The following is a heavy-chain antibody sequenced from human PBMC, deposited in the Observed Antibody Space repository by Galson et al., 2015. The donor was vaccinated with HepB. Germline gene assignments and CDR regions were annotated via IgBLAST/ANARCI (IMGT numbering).Heavy chain of an antibody. J-gene: IGHJ6*02. CDR2: ISGSGGST. D-gene: IGHD2-2*01. V-gene: IGHV3-23*01. Sequence: SLRLSCAASGFTFSSYAMSWVRQAPGKGLEWVSAISGSGGSTYYADSVKGRFTNSRDNSKNTLYLQMNSLRAEDTAVYYCEGGDQVVPAAGHYYYGMDVWGQGTTVTVSS. CDR1: GFTFSSYA. CDR3: EGGDQVVPAAGHYYYGMDV.